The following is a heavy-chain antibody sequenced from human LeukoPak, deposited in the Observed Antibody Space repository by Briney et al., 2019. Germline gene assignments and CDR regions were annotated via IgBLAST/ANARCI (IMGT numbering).Heavy chain of an antibody. V-gene: IGHV3-7*01. J-gene: IGHJ6*02. CDR2: IKQDGSEK. D-gene: IGHD2-21*02. Sequence: AALLLSCAASGFTFSSYWRSCVRPAPGKGLECVANIKQDGSEKYYVDSVKGRFTISTYNAKNSLYLQMNIMRAEDTAVYYCARDEGDSNGGLYYGMDVWGQGTTVTVSS. CDR1: GFTFSSYW. CDR3: ARDEGDSNGGLYYGMDV.